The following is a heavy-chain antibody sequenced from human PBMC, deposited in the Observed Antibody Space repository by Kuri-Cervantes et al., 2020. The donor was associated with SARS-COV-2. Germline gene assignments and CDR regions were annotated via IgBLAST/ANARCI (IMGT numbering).Heavy chain of an antibody. CDR2: IGTNNGNK. CDR1: GYSLTNYD. CDR3: ARKGVVVPTPVDYYYAMDV. J-gene: IGHJ6*02. Sequence: ASGKVSCKVSGYSLTNYDMIWVRQAPGQGLEWMGWIGTNNGNKVYAQKFQGRVTMTTDTSTNTASMELTSLRSDDTAVYYCARKGVVVPTPVDYYYAMDVWGQGTTVTVSS. V-gene: IGHV1-18*01. D-gene: IGHD2-2*01.